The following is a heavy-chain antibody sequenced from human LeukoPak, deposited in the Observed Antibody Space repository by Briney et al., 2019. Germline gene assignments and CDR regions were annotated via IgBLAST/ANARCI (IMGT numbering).Heavy chain of an antibody. CDR1: GFTFSSSA. CDR3: ARDPERYLRMGHYDY. D-gene: IGHD3-16*01. V-gene: IGHV3-21*01. CDR2: IDYDSSHI. Sequence: GGSLRLSCAGSGFTFSSSAMNWVRQVPGKGLEWVSSIDYDSSHIYYAASVRGRFSISRDNARDSVCLQMDSLRADDTAVYYCARDPERYLRMGHYDYWGQGTLVIVSS. J-gene: IGHJ4*02.